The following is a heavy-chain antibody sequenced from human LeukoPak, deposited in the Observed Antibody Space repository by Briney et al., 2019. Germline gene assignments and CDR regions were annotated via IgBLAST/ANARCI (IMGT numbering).Heavy chain of an antibody. CDR1: GFTFSSYE. V-gene: IGHV3-48*03. D-gene: IGHD6-19*01. CDR3: VARESLNIRSSGWDGGLDY. CDR2: ISSSGSTI. J-gene: IGHJ4*02. Sequence: GGSLRLSCAASGFTFSSYEMNWVRQAPGKGLEWVSYISSSGSTIYYADSVRGRFTISRDNSKNTLYLQMISLRAEDTAIYYCVARESLNIRSSGWDGGLDYWGQGTLVTVSS.